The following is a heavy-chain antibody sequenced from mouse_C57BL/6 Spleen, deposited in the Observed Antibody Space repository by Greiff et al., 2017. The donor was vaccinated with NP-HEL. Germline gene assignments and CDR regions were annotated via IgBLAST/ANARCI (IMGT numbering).Heavy chain of an antibody. D-gene: IGHD1-2*01. V-gene: IGHV5-17*01. CDR3: ARRYYGLYYYAMDY. CDR1: GFTFSDYG. J-gene: IGHJ4*01. CDR2: ISSGSSTI. Sequence: EVQLVESGGGLVKPGGSLKLSCAASGFTFSDYGMHWVRQAPEKGLEWVAYISSGSSTIYYADTVKGRFTISRDNAKNTLFLQMTSLRSEDTAMYYCARRYYGLYYYAMDYWGQGTSVTVSS.